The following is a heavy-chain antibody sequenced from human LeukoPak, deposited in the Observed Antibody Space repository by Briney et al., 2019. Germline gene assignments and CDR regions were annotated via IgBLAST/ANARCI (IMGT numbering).Heavy chain of an antibody. CDR1: GFTFSSYS. D-gene: IGHD3-22*01. V-gene: IGHV3-21*04. Sequence: PGGSLRLSCAASGFTFSSYSMNWVRQAPGKGLEWVSFISSSSSYIYYADSVKGRFTISRDNSKNTLYLQMNSLRAEDTAVYYCAKGGTYYYDSSGYLSAFDIWGQGTMVTVSS. J-gene: IGHJ3*02. CDR2: ISSSSSYI. CDR3: AKGGTYYYDSSGYLSAFDI.